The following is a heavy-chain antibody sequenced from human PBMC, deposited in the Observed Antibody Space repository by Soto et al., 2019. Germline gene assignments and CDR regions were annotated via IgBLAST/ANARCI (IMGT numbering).Heavy chain of an antibody. J-gene: IGHJ6*02. V-gene: IGHV1-69*06. CDR2: IIPIFGTA. D-gene: IGHD1-1*01. CDR3: ASEGTGCMDV. CDR1: GGTFSSYA. Sequence: SVKVSCKGAGGTFSSYAISWVRQAPGQGLEWMGGIIPIFGTANYAQKFQGRVTITADKSTSTAYMELSSLRSEDTAVYYCASEGTGCMDVWGQGTTVTVPS.